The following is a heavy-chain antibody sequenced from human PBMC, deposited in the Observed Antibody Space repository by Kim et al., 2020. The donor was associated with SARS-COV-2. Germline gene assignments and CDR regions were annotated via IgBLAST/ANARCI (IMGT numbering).Heavy chain of an antibody. D-gene: IGHD2-2*01. Sequence: SETLSLTCTVSGGSISSGGYYWSWIRQHPGKGLEWIGYIYYSGSTYYNPSLKSRVTISVDTSKNQFSLKLSSVTAADTAVYYCARDRRLSSTSCYFRCFGMDVWGQGTTVTVSS. CDR3: ARDRRLSSTSCYFRCFGMDV. CDR1: GGSISSGGYY. J-gene: IGHJ6*02. CDR2: IYYSGST. V-gene: IGHV4-31*03.